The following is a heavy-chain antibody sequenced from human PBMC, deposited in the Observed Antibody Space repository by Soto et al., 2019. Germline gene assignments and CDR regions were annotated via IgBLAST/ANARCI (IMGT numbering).Heavy chain of an antibody. CDR2: INPSGGST. J-gene: IGHJ4*02. CDR1: GFTFNSYY. Sequence: QVQLVQSGAEVKKPGASVKLSCKASGFTFNSYYIHWVRQAPGQGLEWMGMINPSGGSTSYAQKFQGRITMTRDTSTSTVYVELSSLRFEDTAIYYCARDLDHMETTMVSAYWGQGTLVTVSS. D-gene: IGHD5-18*01. CDR3: ARDLDHMETTMVSAY. V-gene: IGHV1-46*02.